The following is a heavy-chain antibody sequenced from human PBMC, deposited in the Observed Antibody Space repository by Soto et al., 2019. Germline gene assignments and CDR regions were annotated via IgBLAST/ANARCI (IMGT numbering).Heavy chain of an antibody. D-gene: IGHD3-10*01. V-gene: IGHV3-23*01. CDR3: ARDRPNYFGSGGGYYKTGGDH. CDR2: ITGNGDTT. CDR1: GFTFRVYA. J-gene: IGHJ5*02. Sequence: EVQLLESGGGLVQTGGSLRLSGAASGFTFRVYAMSWVLQATGRGLEWVSSITGNGDTTYYPDSVKGRFPISRDNSKNTLFLQMNSLRAEDTAVYYCARDRPNYFGSGGGYYKTGGDHWGQGILVTVSS.